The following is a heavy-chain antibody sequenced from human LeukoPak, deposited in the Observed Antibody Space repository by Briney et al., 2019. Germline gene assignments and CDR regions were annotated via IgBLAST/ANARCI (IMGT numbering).Heavy chain of an antibody. CDR3: ARGLKWYRYFDY. CDR1: GGSISSYY. CDR2: INHSGST. J-gene: IGHJ4*02. Sequence: PSETLSLTCTVSGGSISSYYWSWIRQPPGKGLEWIGEINHSGSTNYNPSLKSRVAISVDTSRNQFSLKLSSVTAADTAVYYCARGLKWYRYFDYWGQGTLVTVSS. V-gene: IGHV4-34*01. D-gene: IGHD2-2*01.